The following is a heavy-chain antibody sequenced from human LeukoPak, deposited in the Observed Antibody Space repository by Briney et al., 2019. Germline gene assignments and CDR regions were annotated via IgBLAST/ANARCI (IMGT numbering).Heavy chain of an antibody. J-gene: IGHJ5*02. CDR2: MNPNSGNT. V-gene: IGHV1-8*03. CDR1: GYTFISYD. CDR3: ARADYGDFKRGDFDP. Sequence: ASVKVSCKASGYTFISYDIKWVRQAAGRGLEGMGWMNPNSGNTGYAQKVQGRGTITRNTSISTDYMERRSLRCENSAVYYSARADYGDFKRGDFDPWGQGTLVTVSS. D-gene: IGHD4-17*01.